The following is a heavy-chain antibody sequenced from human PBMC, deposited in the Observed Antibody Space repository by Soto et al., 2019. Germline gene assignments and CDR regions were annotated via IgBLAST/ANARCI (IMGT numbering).Heavy chain of an antibody. CDR2: ISSSSSYI. J-gene: IGHJ4*02. CDR3: ARTNGSGSYTFDY. D-gene: IGHD3-10*01. Sequence: LRLSCAASGFTFSSYSMNWVRQAPGKGLEWVSSISSSSSYIYYADSVKGRFTISRDNAKNSLYLQMNSLRAEDTAVYYCARTNGSGSYTFDYWGQGTLVTVSS. V-gene: IGHV3-21*01. CDR1: GFTFSSYS.